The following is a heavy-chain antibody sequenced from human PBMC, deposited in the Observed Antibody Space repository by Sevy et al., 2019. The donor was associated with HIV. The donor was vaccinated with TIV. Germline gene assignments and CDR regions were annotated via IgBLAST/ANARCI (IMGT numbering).Heavy chain of an antibody. D-gene: IGHD2-2*02. Sequence: GGSLRLSCAASGFTFSSYGMHWVRQAPGKGLEWVAVIWYDGSNKYYADSVKGRFTISRDNSKNTLYLQMNSLRAEDTAVYYCARDPVVPAAIHTHYYYYGMDVWGQRTTVTVSS. J-gene: IGHJ6*02. V-gene: IGHV3-33*01. CDR3: ARDPVVPAAIHTHYYYYGMDV. CDR2: IWYDGSNK. CDR1: GFTFSSYG.